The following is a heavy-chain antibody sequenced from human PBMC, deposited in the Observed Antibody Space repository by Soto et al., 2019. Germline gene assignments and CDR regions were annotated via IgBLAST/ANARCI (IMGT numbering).Heavy chain of an antibody. J-gene: IGHJ4*02. CDR3: ARVRSGSFSH. D-gene: IGHD1-26*01. Sequence: SETLSLTCAFYCGSLIGYYWSWIRQPPGKGLEWIGEINHSGSTNYNPSLKSRVTISVDTSKNQFSLKLSSVTAADTAVYYCARVRSGSFSHWGQGTLVTVSS. V-gene: IGHV4-34*01. CDR2: INHSGST. CDR1: CGSLIGYY.